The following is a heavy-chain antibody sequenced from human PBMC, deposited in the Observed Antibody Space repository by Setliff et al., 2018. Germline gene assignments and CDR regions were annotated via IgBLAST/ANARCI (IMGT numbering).Heavy chain of an antibody. CDR1: GYSFINYG. CDR2: ISGYNGNT. CDR3: ARVPRLEWLLPTFDS. Sequence: ASVKVSCKTSGYSFINYGLSWMRQAPGQGLEWVGWISGYNGNTDYAQNLRGRVTMTIDTSTSTAYMELRSLRSDDTAVYYCARVPRLEWLLPTFDSWGQGTLVTVSS. D-gene: IGHD3-3*01. J-gene: IGHJ4*02. V-gene: IGHV1-18*01.